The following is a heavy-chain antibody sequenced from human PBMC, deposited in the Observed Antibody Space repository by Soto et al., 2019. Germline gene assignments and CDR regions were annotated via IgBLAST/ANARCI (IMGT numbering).Heavy chain of an antibody. CDR3: ASSAAAGTTWQFVY. CDR2: ISSSSSTI. V-gene: IGHV3-48*02. CDR1: VCSLHSYN. Sequence: SPGVSPAASVCSLHSYNLDGGPQAPGEGAEWVSYISSSSSTIYYEDSVKGRFTIARANDKNSLHLQMNSLRDEVTAGYYCASSAAAGTTWQFVYWGQGTLITVSS. J-gene: IGHJ4*02. D-gene: IGHD6-13*01.